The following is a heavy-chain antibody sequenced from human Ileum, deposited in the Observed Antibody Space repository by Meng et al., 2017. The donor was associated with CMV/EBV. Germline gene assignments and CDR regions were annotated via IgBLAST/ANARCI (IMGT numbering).Heavy chain of an antibody. CDR3: AQICGMATSDDPDY. CDR1: GGTFGTST. CDR2: SLPFFETT. J-gene: IGHJ4*02. Sequence: QVQLVQSGAEVKKPGASVKVSCKASGGTFGTSTISWVRQAPGQGLEWMGGSLPFFETTSSAQKFQDRVTFTADESTTTVFMELRSLRFDDTAIYYCAQICGMATSDDPDYWGQGTLVTVSS. V-gene: IGHV1-69*01. D-gene: IGHD5-24*01.